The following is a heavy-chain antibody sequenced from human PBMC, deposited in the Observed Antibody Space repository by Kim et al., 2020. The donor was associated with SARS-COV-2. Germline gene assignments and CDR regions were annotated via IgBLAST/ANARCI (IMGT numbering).Heavy chain of an antibody. J-gene: IGHJ4*02. D-gene: IGHD4-4*01. V-gene: IGHV3-48*04. CDR2: I. CDR3: ARGPNYSPFDY. Sequence: IYYEDSVRGRFTIAKENDKNSLYLQMNSLRAEDTAVYYCARGPNYSPFDYWGQGTLVTVSS.